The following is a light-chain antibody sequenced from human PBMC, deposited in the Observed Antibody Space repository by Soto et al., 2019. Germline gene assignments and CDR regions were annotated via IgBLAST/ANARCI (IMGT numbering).Light chain of an antibody. CDR3: QQYNNWPPLT. CDR1: QSVSSSY. Sequence: EIVLTQSPGTLSLSPGERATLSCRASQSVSSSYLAWYQQIPGQAPRLLIYGASTRATGIPARFGGSGSGTEFTLTISSLQSEDFAVYYCQQYNNWPPLTFGGGTKV. CDR2: GAS. V-gene: IGKV3-15*01. J-gene: IGKJ4*01.